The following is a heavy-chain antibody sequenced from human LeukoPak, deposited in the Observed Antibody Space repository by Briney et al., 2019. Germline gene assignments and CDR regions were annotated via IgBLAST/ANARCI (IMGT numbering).Heavy chain of an antibody. D-gene: IGHD5-12*01. Sequence: QTGGSLRLSCATSGFTFSSYWMSWVRQAPGKGLEWVANIKQDGSEKYYVDSVKGRFTISRDNAKNSLYLQMNSLRAEDTAVYYCARDEGGYDYGGDYWGQGTLVTVSS. CDR3: ARDEGGYDYGGDY. CDR2: IKQDGSEK. V-gene: IGHV3-7*01. CDR1: GFTFSSYW. J-gene: IGHJ4*02.